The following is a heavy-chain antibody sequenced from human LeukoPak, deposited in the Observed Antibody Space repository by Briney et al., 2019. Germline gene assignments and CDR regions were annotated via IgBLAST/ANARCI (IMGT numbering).Heavy chain of an antibody. D-gene: IGHD3-9*01. J-gene: IGHJ5*02. V-gene: IGHV4-39*07. CDR1: GGSISNSSFY. Sequence: PSETLSLTCTVSGGSISNSSFYWGWIRQPPGKGLEWIGTIYYKGYTFYNSSLKSRVILSVDTSKNQFSLKVTSVTAADTAVYYCARDRGYYDILTGYYTGCFDPWAREPWSPSPQ. CDR3: ARDRGYYDILTGYYTGCFDP. CDR2: IYYKGYT.